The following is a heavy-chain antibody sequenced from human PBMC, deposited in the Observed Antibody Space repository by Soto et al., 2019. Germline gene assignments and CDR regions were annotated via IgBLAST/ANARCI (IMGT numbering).Heavy chain of an antibody. Sequence: LQAPGKGLEWVSVISGSGGSTYYADSVKGRFTISRDNSKNTLYLQMNSLRAEDTAVYYCAKRHDSSGYPDYWGQGTLVTVSS. D-gene: IGHD3-22*01. J-gene: IGHJ4*02. CDR3: AKRHDSSGYPDY. CDR2: ISGSGGST. V-gene: IGHV3-23*01.